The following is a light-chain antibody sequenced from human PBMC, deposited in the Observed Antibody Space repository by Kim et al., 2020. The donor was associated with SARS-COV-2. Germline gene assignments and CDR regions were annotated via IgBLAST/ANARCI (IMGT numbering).Light chain of an antibody. CDR2: GAS. J-gene: IGKJ4*01. V-gene: IGKV3-20*01. CDR1: QSVSSSN. CDR3: QQYGRSPLT. Sequence: ETVLTQTPGTLSLSPGERATLSCRASQSVSSSNLAWHQQKPGQAPRLLIYGASSRATGIPDRFSGSGSGKDFTLTISRLEPEDFAVYYCQQYGRSPLTFGGGTKVDIK.